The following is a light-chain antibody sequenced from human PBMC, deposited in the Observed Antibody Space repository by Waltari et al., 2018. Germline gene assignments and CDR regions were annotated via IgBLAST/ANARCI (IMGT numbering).Light chain of an antibody. J-gene: IGLJ2*01. CDR3: GTWDSGLTRVV. CDR1: SSNIGNND. CDR2: DNN. Sequence: QSVLTQPPSVSAAPGQTVTISCSGSSSNIGNNDVSWYQHVPGTAPKLLIYDNNKRPSGIPDRFSGSESGTSATLDISGLQSGDEADYYCGTWDSGLTRVVVGGGTKLTVL. V-gene: IGLV1-51*01.